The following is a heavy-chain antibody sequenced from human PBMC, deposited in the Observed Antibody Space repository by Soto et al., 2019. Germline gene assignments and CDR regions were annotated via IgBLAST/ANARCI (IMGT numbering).Heavy chain of an antibody. CDR1: GFTFSSYG. V-gene: IGHV3-33*01. J-gene: IGHJ6*02. Sequence: GGSLRLSCAASGFTFSSYGMHWVRQAPGKGLEWVAVIWYDGSNKYYADSVKGRFTISRDNSKNTLYLQMNSLRAEDTAVYYCARDTPQFYSGGSCSTSACDSMDVWGQGTTVTVSS. CDR2: IWYDGSNK. CDR3: ARDTPQFYSGGSCSTSACDSMDV. D-gene: IGHD2-15*01.